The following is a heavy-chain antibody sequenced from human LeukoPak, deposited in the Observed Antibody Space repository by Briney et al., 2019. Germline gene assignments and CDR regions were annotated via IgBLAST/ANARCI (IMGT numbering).Heavy chain of an antibody. V-gene: IGHV3-21*01. CDR3: ARVGRIRYSHYYMDV. J-gene: IGHJ6*03. CDR1: GFTFSSYS. D-gene: IGHD3-9*01. Sequence: GGSLRLSCAASGFTFSSYSMNWVRQAPGKGLEWVSSISSSSSYIYYADSVKGRFTISRDNAKNSLYLQMNSLRAEDTAVYYCARVGRIRYSHYYMDVWGKGTTVTVSS. CDR2: ISSSSSYI.